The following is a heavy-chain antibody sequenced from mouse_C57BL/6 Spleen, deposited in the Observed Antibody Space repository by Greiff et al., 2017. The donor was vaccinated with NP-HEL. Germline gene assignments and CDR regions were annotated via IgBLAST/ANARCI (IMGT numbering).Heavy chain of an antibody. CDR2: IYPGSGST. D-gene: IGHD4-1*01. CDR1: GYTFTSYW. V-gene: IGHV1-55*01. CDR3: ASRELGDD. Sequence: QVQLQQPGAELVKPGASVTMSCTASGYTFTSYWITWVKQRPGQGLEWIGDIYPGSGSTNYNEKFKSQATLTVDTSSSTAYMQLSSLTSEDSAVYYWASRELGDDWGQGTTLTVSS. J-gene: IGHJ2*01.